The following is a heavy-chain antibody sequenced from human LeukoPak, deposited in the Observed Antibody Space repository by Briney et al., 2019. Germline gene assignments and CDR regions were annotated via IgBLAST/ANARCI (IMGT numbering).Heavy chain of an antibody. CDR3: ARTTETLTIFGVVALVGMDV. CDR2: INPNSGGT. V-gene: IGHV1-2*02. J-gene: IGHJ6*02. D-gene: IGHD3-3*01. Sequence: GESLQISCQGSGYTFTGYYMHWVRQAPGQGLEWMGWINPNSGGTNYAQKFQGRVTMTRDTSISTAYMELSRLRSDDTAVYYCARTTETLTIFGVVALVGMDVWGQGTTVTVSS. CDR1: GYTFTGYY.